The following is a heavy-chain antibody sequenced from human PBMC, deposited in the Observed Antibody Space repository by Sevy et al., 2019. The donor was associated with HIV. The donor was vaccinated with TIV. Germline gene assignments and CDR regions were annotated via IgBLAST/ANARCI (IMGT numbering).Heavy chain of an antibody. J-gene: IGHJ4*02. CDR1: GFTFSNAW. CDR2: IKSKTDGGTT. D-gene: IGHD2-21*02. Sequence: GGSLRLSCAASGFTFSNAWMSWVRQAPGKGLEWVGRIKSKTDGGTTDYAAPVKGRFTISRDDSKNTLYLQMNSLKNEDTAVYYCTTDLSQYCGGDCSDYWGQGTLVTVSS. CDR3: TTDLSQYCGGDCSDY. V-gene: IGHV3-15*01.